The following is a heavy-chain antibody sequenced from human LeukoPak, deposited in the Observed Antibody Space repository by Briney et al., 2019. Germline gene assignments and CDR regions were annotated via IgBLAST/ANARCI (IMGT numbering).Heavy chain of an antibody. CDR2: ISSSGSTI. D-gene: IGHD6-13*01. J-gene: IGHJ4*02. CDR1: GFTFSSYE. Sequence: GGSLRLSCAASGFTFSSYEMNWVRQAPGKGLEWVSYISSSGSTIYYADSVKGRFTISRDNSKNTLYLQMNSLRAEDTAVYYCAKVSIAAAGTDYWGQGTLVTVSS. CDR3: AKVSIAAAGTDY. V-gene: IGHV3-48*03.